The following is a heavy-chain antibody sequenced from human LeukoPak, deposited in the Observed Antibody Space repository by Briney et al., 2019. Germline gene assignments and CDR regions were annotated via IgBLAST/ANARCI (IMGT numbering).Heavy chain of an antibody. CDR1: GFTFSSYA. D-gene: IGHD4-17*01. V-gene: IGHV3-23*01. Sequence: GGSLRLSCAASGFTFSSYAMSWVRLAPGKGLEWVSSISDSGGSTYYADSAKGRFTISRDNSKNTLYLQMDSLRAEDTAVYYCARDYADYVGFFFFDHWGQGTLVTVSS. J-gene: IGHJ4*02. CDR2: ISDSGGST. CDR3: ARDYADYVGFFFFDH.